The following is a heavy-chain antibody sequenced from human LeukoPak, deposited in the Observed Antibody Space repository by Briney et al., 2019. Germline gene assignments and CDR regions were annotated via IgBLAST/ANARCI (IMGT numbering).Heavy chain of an antibody. V-gene: IGHV1-2*02. CDR1: GCTFTGYY. Sequence: GASVKVSCKASGCTFTGYYMHWVRQAPGQGLEWMGWINPNSGGTNYAQKFQGRVTMTRDTSISTAYMELSRLRSDDTAVYYCARGFRYYDILTGYYDDAFDIWGQGTMVTVSS. J-gene: IGHJ3*02. CDR3: ARGFRYYDILTGYYDDAFDI. D-gene: IGHD3-9*01. CDR2: INPNSGGT.